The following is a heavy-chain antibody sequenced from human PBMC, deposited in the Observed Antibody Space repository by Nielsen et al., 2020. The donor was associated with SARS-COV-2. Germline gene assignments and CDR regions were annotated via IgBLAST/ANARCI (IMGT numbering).Heavy chain of an antibody. J-gene: IGHJ4*02. D-gene: IGHD5-12*01. CDR3: ASDPSYASSWLHYFDF. CDR2: ISASSANI. Sequence: GGSLRLSCAVSGFTFSSYSMNWVRQAPGKGLEWVAYISASSANIHYAASVNGRFTVSRDNAKNSLYLQMNNLRDEDTAVYYCASDPSYASSWLHYFDFWGQGTLVTVSS. CDR1: GFTFSSYS. V-gene: IGHV3-48*02.